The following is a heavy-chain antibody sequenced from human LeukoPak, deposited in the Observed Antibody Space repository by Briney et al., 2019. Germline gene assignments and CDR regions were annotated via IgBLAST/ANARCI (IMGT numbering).Heavy chain of an antibody. CDR1: KFTFSSYS. CDR3: YCAVEDY. V-gene: IGHV3-48*01. J-gene: IGHJ4*02. D-gene: IGHD2-15*01. CDR2: ISGSGTTT. Sequence: GGSLRLSCAASKFTFSSYSMNWVRQAPGKGLEWLSYISGSGTTTYYADFVKGRFTTSRDNAKNSLYLQMNSLRAEDTAVYYCYCAVEDYWGQGTLVTVSS.